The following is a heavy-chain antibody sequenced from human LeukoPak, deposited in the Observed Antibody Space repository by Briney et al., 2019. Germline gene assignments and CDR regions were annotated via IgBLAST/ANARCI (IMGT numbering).Heavy chain of an antibody. D-gene: IGHD1-26*01. J-gene: IGHJ4*02. CDR1: GGSISSSSYY. V-gene: IGHV4-39*07. CDR2: IYYSGST. CDR3: ARLRGLSGSYPLDY. Sequence: SETLSLTCTVSGGSISSSSYYWGWIRQPPGKGLEWLGSIYYSGSTNYNPSLKSRVTISVDTSKNQFSLKLSSVTAADTAVYYCARLRGLSGSYPLDYWGQGTLVTVSS.